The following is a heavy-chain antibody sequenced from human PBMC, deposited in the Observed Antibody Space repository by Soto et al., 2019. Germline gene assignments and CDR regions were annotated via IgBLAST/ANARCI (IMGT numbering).Heavy chain of an antibody. CDR2: IIPIFGTA. Sequence: QVQLVQSGAEVKKPGSSVKVSCKASGGTFSSYAISWVRQAPGQGLEWMGGIIPIFGTANYAQKFQGRVTITADESTSTAYMELSSLRSEDTAVYYCARGGYCSGGSCFLRDAGNYYFDYWGQGTLVTVSS. CDR1: GGTFSSYA. J-gene: IGHJ4*02. CDR3: ARGGYCSGGSCFLRDAGNYYFDY. V-gene: IGHV1-69*01. D-gene: IGHD2-15*01.